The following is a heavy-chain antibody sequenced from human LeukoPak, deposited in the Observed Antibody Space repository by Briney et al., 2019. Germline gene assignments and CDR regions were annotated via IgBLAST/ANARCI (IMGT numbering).Heavy chain of an antibody. J-gene: IGHJ4*02. D-gene: IGHD3-10*01. CDR3: ARSRTKPTPELLWFGELFKPYFDY. CDR2: MNPNSGNT. CDR1: GYTFTSYD. V-gene: IGHV1-8*01. Sequence: GASVKVSCKASGYTFTSYDINWVRQATGQGLEWMGWMNPNSGNTGYAQKFQGRVTMTRNTSISTAYMELSSLRSEDTAVYYCARSRTKPTPELLWFGELFKPYFDYWGQGTLVTVSS.